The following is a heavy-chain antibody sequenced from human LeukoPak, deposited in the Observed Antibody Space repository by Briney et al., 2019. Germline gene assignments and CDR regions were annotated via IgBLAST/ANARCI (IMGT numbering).Heavy chain of an antibody. Sequence: GGSLRLSCAASGFTFSSYGMHWVRQAPGKGLEWVAVISYDGSNKYYADSVKGRFTISRDNAKNSLYLQMNSLRAEDTAVYYCARENSDWHYFDCWGQGTLVTVSS. CDR1: GFTFSSYG. CDR3: ARENSDWHYFDC. CDR2: ISYDGSNK. J-gene: IGHJ4*02. D-gene: IGHD6-19*01. V-gene: IGHV3-30*03.